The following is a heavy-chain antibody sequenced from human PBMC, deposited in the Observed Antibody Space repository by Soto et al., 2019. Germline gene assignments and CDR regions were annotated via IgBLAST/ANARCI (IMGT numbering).Heavy chain of an antibody. CDR1: SVSINSGGCY. V-gene: IGHV4-31*03. J-gene: IGHJ3*02. D-gene: IGHD1-1*01. CDR2: IYYTGST. CDR3: ARGSQLERDAIDM. Sequence: QVQLQESGPGLVKPSQTLSLTCTVSSVSINSGGCYWSWIRQHPGKGLEWIGYIYYTGSTYYNPSLKSRVTMSLDTSKNQFSLKLNSVTAADTAVYYCARGSQLERDAIDMWGQGTMVTVS.